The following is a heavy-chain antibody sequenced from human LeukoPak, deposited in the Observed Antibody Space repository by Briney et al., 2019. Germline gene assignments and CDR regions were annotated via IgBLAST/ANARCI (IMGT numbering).Heavy chain of an antibody. D-gene: IGHD3-10*01. Sequence: GRSLRLSCAASGFTFSSYGMHWVRQAPGKGLEWVAVIWYDGSNKYYADSVKGRFTISRDNSKNTLYLQMNSLRAEDTAVYYCATSMVRGVIDYYYYGMDVWGQGTTVTVSS. CDR3: ATSMVRGVIDYYYYGMDV. V-gene: IGHV3-33*01. CDR1: GFTFSSYG. J-gene: IGHJ6*02. CDR2: IWYDGSNK.